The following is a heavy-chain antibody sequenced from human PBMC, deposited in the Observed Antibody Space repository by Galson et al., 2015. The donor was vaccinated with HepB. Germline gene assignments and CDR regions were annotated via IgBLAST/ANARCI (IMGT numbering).Heavy chain of an antibody. CDR1: GFTFSSYA. J-gene: IGHJ6*02. Sequence: SLRLSCAASGFTFSSYAMSWVRQAPGKGLEWVSTISAPGGSTYYADSVKGRFTMSRDNAKRMLYLQMNSLRAEDTAVYYCARDLLYDSSGYSYGMDVWGQGTTVTVSS. D-gene: IGHD3-22*01. CDR2: ISAPGGST. CDR3: ARDLLYDSSGYSYGMDV. V-gene: IGHV3-23*01.